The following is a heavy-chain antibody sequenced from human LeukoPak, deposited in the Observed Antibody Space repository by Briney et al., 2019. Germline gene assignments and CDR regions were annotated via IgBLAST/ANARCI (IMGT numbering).Heavy chain of an antibody. CDR2: IIPIFGTA. CDR1: GGTFSSYA. D-gene: IGHD1-20*01. Sequence: SVKVSCKASGGTFSSYAISWVGQAPGQGLEWMGGIIPIFGTANYAQKFQGRVTITADESTSTAYMELSSLRSEDTAVYYCAREHNWNVRYYYYYGMDVWGQGTTVTVSS. V-gene: IGHV1-69*13. CDR3: AREHNWNVRYYYYYGMDV. J-gene: IGHJ6*02.